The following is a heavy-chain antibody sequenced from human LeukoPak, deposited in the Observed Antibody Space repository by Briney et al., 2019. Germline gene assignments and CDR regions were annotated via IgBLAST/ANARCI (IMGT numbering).Heavy chain of an antibody. CDR2: ISGSGTST. D-gene: IGHD6-19*01. Sequence: GGSLRLSCAASGFTFSSYAMSWVRQAPGKGLEWVSGISGSGTSTYYADSVKGRFTISRDNSKNTMSLQMNSLRAEDTALYYCTRGKGIAVSSFDSWGQGTLVTVSS. CDR3: TRGKGIAVSSFDS. J-gene: IGHJ4*02. CDR1: GFTFSSYA. V-gene: IGHV3-23*01.